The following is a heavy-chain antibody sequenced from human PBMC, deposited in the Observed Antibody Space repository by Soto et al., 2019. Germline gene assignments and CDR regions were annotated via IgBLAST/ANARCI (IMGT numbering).Heavy chain of an antibody. CDR1: GGSISSYY. CDR3: ARDRRVDIAMVYFDY. V-gene: IGHV4-59*01. J-gene: IGHJ4*02. CDR2: IYYSGST. D-gene: IGHD5-18*01. Sequence: WETLSLTCTVSGGSISSYYWSWIRQPPGKVLEWIGYIYYSGSTNYNPSLKSRVTISVDTSKNQFSLKLSSVTAADTAVHYCARDRRVDIAMVYFDYWGQGTLLTVSS.